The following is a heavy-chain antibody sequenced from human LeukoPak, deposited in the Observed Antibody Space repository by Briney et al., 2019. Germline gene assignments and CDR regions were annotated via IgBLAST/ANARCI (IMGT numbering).Heavy chain of an antibody. D-gene: IGHD4-17*01. J-gene: IGHJ2*01. V-gene: IGHV3-23*01. CDR3: AKDRGGDYGWYFDL. CDR2: ISGSCNNT. Sequence: GGSLRLSCAAFGFTFSCYAMSWVRQAPGKGLEWVSAISGSCNNTYCADDVKGRYTISKDNSKNTWYLQKNSLRADDTAVYYCAKDRGGDYGWYFDLWGRGTLVTVSS. CDR1: GFTFSCYA.